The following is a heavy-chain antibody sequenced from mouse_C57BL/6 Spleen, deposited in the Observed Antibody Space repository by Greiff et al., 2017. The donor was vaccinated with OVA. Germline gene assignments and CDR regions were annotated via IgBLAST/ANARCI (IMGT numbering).Heavy chain of an antibody. CDR3: ARVCGSSYGYFDV. CDR2: ISSGGDYI. CDR1: GFTFSSYA. D-gene: IGHD1-1*01. Sequence: EVKLVESGEGLVKPGGSLKLSCAASGFTFSSYAMSWVRQTPEKRLEWVAYISSGGDYIYYADTVKGRFTISRDNARNTLYLQMSSLKSEDTAMYYCARVCGSSYGYFDVWGTGTTVTVSS. J-gene: IGHJ1*03. V-gene: IGHV5S21*01.